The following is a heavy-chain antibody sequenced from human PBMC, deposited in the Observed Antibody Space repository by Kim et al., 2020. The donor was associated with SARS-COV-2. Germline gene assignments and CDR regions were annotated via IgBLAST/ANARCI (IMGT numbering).Heavy chain of an antibody. CDR3: ARDPRWTYDY. J-gene: IGHJ4*02. CDR1: GFTFSSYS. CDR2: ISSSSSYI. V-gene: IGHV3-21*01. Sequence: GGSLRLSCAASGFTFSSYSMNWVRQAPGKGLEWVSSISSSSSYIDYADSVKGRFTISRDNAKNSLYLQMNSLRAEDTAVYYCARDPRWTYDYWRQGTVAT.